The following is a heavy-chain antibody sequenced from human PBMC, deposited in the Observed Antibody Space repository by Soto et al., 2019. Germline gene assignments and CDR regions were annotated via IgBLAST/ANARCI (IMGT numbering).Heavy chain of an antibody. CDR1: GYSFTSYW. V-gene: IGHV5-51*01. CDR2: IYPGDSDT. J-gene: IGHJ6*03. D-gene: IGHD2-2*01. Sequence: PGESLKISCKGSGYSFTSYWIGWVRQMPGKGLEWMGTIYPGDSDTRYSPSFQGQVTISADKSISTAYLQWSSLKASDTAMYYCARIPYCSSTSCYGYYYMDVWGKGTTVPVSS. CDR3: ARIPYCSSTSCYGYYYMDV.